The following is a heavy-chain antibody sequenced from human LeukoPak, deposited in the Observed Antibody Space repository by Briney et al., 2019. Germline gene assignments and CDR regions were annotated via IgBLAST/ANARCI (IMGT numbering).Heavy chain of an antibody. D-gene: IGHD1-26*01. Sequence: SGGSLRLSCAASGFTFSSYGMHWVRQAPGSGLEWVALISHDGSEKKYADSVKGRFTISRDDSKNTLFLQANSLRAEDTAVYYCAKGGKWDVTPFDYWGQGTLVTVSS. CDR1: GFTFSSYG. CDR2: ISHDGSEK. CDR3: AKGGKWDVTPFDY. V-gene: IGHV3-30*18. J-gene: IGHJ4*02.